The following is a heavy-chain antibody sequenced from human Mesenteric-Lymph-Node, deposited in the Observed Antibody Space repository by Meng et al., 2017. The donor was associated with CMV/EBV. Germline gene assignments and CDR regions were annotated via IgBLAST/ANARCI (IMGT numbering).Heavy chain of an antibody. CDR2: IYSGGSGT. Sequence: GGSLRLSCAASGFAFSTYAMNWVRQAPGKGLEWVSVIYSGGSGTYYADSVKGRFTISRDNSKNTLYLQMNSLRAEDTAVFYCAKDSVGDYDPKFAFDIWGQGTMVTVSS. J-gene: IGHJ3*02. CDR3: AKDSVGDYDPKFAFDI. V-gene: IGHV3-23*03. CDR1: GFAFSTYA. D-gene: IGHD4-17*01.